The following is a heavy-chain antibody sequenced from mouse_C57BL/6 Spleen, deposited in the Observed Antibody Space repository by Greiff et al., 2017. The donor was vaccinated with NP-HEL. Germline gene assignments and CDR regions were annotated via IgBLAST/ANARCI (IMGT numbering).Heavy chain of an antibody. CDR1: GFSLTSYG. J-gene: IGHJ4*01. D-gene: IGHD2-2*01. Sequence: VMLVESGPGLVQPSQSLSITCTVSGFSLTSYGVHWVRQSPGKGLEWLGVIWSGGSTDYNAAFISRLSISKDNSTSQVFFKMKSLQDDDTAIYYCARKGLRYAMDYWGQGTSVTVSS. CDR3: ARKGLRYAMDY. CDR2: IWSGGST. V-gene: IGHV2-2*01.